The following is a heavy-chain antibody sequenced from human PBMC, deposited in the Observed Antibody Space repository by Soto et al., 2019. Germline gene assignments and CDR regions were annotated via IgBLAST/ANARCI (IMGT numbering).Heavy chain of an antibody. D-gene: IGHD6-13*01. CDR1: GFTFSSYA. J-gene: IGHJ4*02. CDR3: ARIAAARPGQDY. CDR2: ISGSGGST. V-gene: IGHV3-23*01. Sequence: PGGSLRLSCAASGFTFSSYAMSWVRQAPGKGLEWVSAISGSGGSTYYADSVKGRFTISRDNSKNTLYLQMNILRAEDTAVYYCARIAAARPGQDYWGQGTLVPVFS.